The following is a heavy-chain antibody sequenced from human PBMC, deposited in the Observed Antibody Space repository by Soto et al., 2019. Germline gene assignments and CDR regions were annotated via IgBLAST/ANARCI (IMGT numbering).Heavy chain of an antibody. V-gene: IGHV5-51*01. Sequence: GESLKISCKGSGYSFTSYWIGWVRQMPGEGLEWMGIIYPGDSDTRYSPSFQGQVTISADKSISTAYLQWSSLKASDTAMYYCARQGYSGYDPADYYYGMDVWGQGTTVTVSS. CDR2: IYPGDSDT. D-gene: IGHD5-12*01. CDR1: GYSFTSYW. J-gene: IGHJ6*02. CDR3: ARQGYSGYDPADYYYGMDV.